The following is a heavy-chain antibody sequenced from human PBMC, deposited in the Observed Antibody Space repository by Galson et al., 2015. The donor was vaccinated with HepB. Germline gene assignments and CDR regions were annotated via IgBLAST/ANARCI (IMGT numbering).Heavy chain of an antibody. CDR1: GFTFSYYA. CDR3: AKVFPEKTDGWYRQALYYLDS. Sequence: SLRLSCAASGFTFSYYAMAWVRQAPGKGLEWISAITPSGDNTYSADSMKGRFIISRDNSQNTLFLQMNSLRADDTAIYFCAKVFPEKTDGWYRQALYYLDSWGQGTRVTVSS. CDR2: ITPSGDNT. D-gene: IGHD6-19*01. V-gene: IGHV3-23*01. J-gene: IGHJ4*02.